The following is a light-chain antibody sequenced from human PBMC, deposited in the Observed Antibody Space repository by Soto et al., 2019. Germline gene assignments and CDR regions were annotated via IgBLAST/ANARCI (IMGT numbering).Light chain of an antibody. V-gene: IGKV1-5*01. J-gene: IGKJ1*01. Sequence: DIQMTQSTSTLSASGGDRATITCRAIQSISSWLAWYQQKPGKAPKLLIYDASSLQSVVPSRFSGSGSGTEFTLTISSLQADDVSTYYCQQYQRHSKTFGQGTKVEI. CDR3: QQYQRHSKT. CDR1: QSISSW. CDR2: DAS.